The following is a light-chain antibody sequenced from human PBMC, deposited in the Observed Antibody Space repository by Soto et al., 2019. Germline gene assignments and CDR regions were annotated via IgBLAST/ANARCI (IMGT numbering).Light chain of an antibody. CDR1: SMTIGAYNR. CDR2: EVR. J-gene: IGLJ2*01. Sequence: QSALTQPPSVSGSPGQSVTISCTGTSMTIGAYNRVSWYQQPPGTAPKLMIYEVRDRTSGVPDRFSGSKSGNTASLTISGLQAEDEADYYCSSYTSSNTLIFGGGTQLTVL. CDR3: SSYTSSNTLI. V-gene: IGLV2-18*02.